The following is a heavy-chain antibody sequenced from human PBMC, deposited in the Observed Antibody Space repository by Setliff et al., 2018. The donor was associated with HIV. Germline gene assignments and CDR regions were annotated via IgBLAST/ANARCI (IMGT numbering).Heavy chain of an antibody. J-gene: IGHJ3*02. D-gene: IGHD5-18*01. CDR3: ARPRYTYGTPPAFDI. Sequence: SETLSLTCTVSGASIGRRSDCWGWIRQPPGKGLEWIGSFYYSWNTYYNPSLKSRVTISVDTSKNQFSLKLSSVTAADTAVYYCARPRYTYGTPPAFDIWGRGTVVTVSS. CDR1: GASIGRRSDC. CDR2: FYYSWNT. V-gene: IGHV4-39*01.